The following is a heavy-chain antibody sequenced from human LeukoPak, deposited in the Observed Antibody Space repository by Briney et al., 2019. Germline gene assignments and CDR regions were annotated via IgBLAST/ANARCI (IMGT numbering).Heavy chain of an antibody. J-gene: IGHJ3*02. CDR2: INPSGGST. Sequence: GASVKVSCKASGYTFTIYYMHWVRQAPGQGLEWMGIINPSGGSTSYAQKFQGRVTMTRDMSTSTVYMELSSLRSEDTAVYYCASVLRVYGSGSYAFDIWGQGTMVTVSS. CDR3: ASVLRVYGSGSYAFDI. CDR1: GYTFTIYY. V-gene: IGHV1-46*01. D-gene: IGHD3-10*01.